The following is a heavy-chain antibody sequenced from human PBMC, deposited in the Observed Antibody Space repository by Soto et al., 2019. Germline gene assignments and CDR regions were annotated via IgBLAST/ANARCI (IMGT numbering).Heavy chain of an antibody. CDR1: GFTFSSYW. J-gene: IGHJ4*02. CDR2: INSDGSST. D-gene: IGHD3-10*01. Sequence: EVQLVESGGGLVQPGGSLRLSCAASGFTFSSYWMHWVRQAPGKGLVWVSRINSDGSSTSHADSVKGRFTISRDNAKNTLYRQMNRLRAEDTAVYYCARDRYGSGSPIEWGQGTLVTVSS. CDR3: ARDRYGSGSPIE. V-gene: IGHV3-74*01.